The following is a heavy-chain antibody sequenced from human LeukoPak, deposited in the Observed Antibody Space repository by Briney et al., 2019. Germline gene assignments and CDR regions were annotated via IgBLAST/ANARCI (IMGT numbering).Heavy chain of an antibody. J-gene: IGHJ4*02. V-gene: IGHV1-2*02. CDR3: ARLYGSGRRSAFDY. Sequence: GASVKVSCKASGYTFIDYYIHWVRQAPGQGLERMGWINPNSAGTNYAQRFQGRITMTRDTSIRTAYMELSRLRSDDTAVYYCARLYGSGRRSAFDYWGQGTPVTVSS. D-gene: IGHD3-10*01. CDR1: GYTFIDYY. CDR2: INPNSAGT.